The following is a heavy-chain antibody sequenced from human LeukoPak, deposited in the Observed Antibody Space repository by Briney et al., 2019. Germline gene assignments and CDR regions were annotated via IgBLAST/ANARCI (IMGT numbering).Heavy chain of an antibody. CDR2: IYYSGST. J-gene: IGHJ3*02. D-gene: IGHD2-21*02. CDR1: GGSISSSSYY. Sequence: PSETLSLTCTVSGGSISSSSYYWGWIRQPPGKGLEWIGSIYYSGSTYYNPSLKSRVTISVDTSKNQFSLKLSSVTAADTAVYYCARDCSALLFLGAFDIWGQGTMVTVSS. V-gene: IGHV4-39*07. CDR3: ARDCSALLFLGAFDI.